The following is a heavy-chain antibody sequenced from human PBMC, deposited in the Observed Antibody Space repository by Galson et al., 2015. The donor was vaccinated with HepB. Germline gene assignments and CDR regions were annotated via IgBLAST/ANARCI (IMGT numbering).Heavy chain of an antibody. CDR3: ARESPGSYDSSGYWGGEAFDI. J-gene: IGHJ3*02. Sequence: ETLSLTCTVSGGSISSYYWSWIRQPPGKGLEWIGYIYYSGSTNYNPSLKSRVTISVDTSKNQFSLKLSSVTAADTAVYYCARESPGSYDSSGYWGGEAFDIWGQGTMVTVSS. D-gene: IGHD3-22*01. V-gene: IGHV4-59*01. CDR2: IYYSGST. CDR1: GGSISSYY.